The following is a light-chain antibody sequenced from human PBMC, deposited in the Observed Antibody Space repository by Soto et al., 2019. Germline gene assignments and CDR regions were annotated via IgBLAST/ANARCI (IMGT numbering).Light chain of an antibody. J-gene: IGKJ4*01. CDR3: QQLRCHPSP. Sequence: IQVSHSLASLSAYEEDRVTITCRASQDIAIYLAWYQQKPGEAPKLLIYAASTLYGGVPSRFSGSGSGTDFALTITSLQAEDFATYYCQQLRCHPSPFGGGSKV. V-gene: IGKV1-9*01. CDR2: AAS. CDR1: QDIAIY.